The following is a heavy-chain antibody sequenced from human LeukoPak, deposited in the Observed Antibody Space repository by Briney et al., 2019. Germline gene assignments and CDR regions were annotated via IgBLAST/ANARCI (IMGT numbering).Heavy chain of an antibody. Sequence: GASVKVSCKASGYTFTGYYMHWVRQAPGQGLEWMGWINPNSGGTNYAQKFQGRVTMTRDTSISTAYMELSRLRSDDTAVYYCARDGGRDSSSWYSFWHYWGQGTLVTVSS. J-gene: IGHJ4*02. CDR1: GYTFTGYY. D-gene: IGHD6-13*01. CDR2: INPNSGGT. V-gene: IGHV1-2*02. CDR3: ARDGGRDSSSWYSFWHY.